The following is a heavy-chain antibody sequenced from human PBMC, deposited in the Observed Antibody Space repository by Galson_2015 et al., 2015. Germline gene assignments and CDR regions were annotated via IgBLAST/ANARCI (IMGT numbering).Heavy chain of an antibody. CDR2: ISGSGGTT. Sequence: SLRLSCAASGLTFSSYAMNWVRQAPGKGLEWVSVISGSGGTTHYADSVKGRLTISRDNSKNTLYLQMDSLRAEDTAVYYCAKDVNWGWFDYWGQGTLVTVSS. D-gene: IGHD7-27*01. CDR1: GLTFSSYA. J-gene: IGHJ4*02. V-gene: IGHV3-23*01. CDR3: AKDVNWGWFDY.